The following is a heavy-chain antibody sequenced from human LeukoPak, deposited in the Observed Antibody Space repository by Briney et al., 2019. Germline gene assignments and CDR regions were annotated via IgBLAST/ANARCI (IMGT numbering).Heavy chain of an antibody. J-gene: IGHJ4*02. CDR2: IYYSGST. CDR3: ARQIYGDLYYFDY. CDR1: GGPISSGGYY. D-gene: IGHD4-17*01. Sequence: SETLSLTCTVSGGPISSGGYYWSWIRQHPGKGLEWIGYIYYSGSTYYNPSLKSRVTISVDTSKNQFSLKLSSVTAADTAVYYCARQIYGDLYYFDYWGQGTLVTVSS. V-gene: IGHV4-31*03.